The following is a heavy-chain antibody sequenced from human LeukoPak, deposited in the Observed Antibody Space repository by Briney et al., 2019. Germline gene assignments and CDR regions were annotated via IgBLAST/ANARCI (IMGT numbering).Heavy chain of an antibody. V-gene: IGHV4-39*01. Sequence: TSETLSLTCTVSGGSISSSSYYWGWIRQPPGKGLEWIGSIYYSGSTYYNPSLKSRVTISVDTSKNQFSLKLSSVTAADTAVYYCAGDIVATISGVDAFDIWGQGTMVTVSS. J-gene: IGHJ3*02. CDR1: GGSISSSSYY. CDR2: IYYSGST. CDR3: AGDIVATISGVDAFDI. D-gene: IGHD5-12*01.